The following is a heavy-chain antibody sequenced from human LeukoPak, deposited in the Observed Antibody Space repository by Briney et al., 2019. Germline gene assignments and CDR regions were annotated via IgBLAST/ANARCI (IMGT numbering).Heavy chain of an antibody. CDR2: IYTSGNT. CDR1: GDSISSSSYY. CDR3: ASLVKDTYHYGSGSYYWYYFDY. Sequence: KPSETLSLTYTVSGDSISSSSYYWSWIRQPAGKGLEWIGHIYTSGNTNYNPSLKSRVTMSVDTSKNQFSLNLSSVTAADTAVYYCASLVKDTYHYGSGSYYWYYFDYWGQGTLVTVSS. D-gene: IGHD3-10*01. J-gene: IGHJ4*02. V-gene: IGHV4-61*09.